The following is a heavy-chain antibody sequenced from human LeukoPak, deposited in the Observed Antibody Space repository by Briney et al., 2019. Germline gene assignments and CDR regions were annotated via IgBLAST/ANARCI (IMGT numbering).Heavy chain of an antibody. CDR1: GFTFSSYA. J-gene: IGHJ4*02. CDR2: IYSGGTT. V-gene: IGHV3-53*01. Sequence: PGGSLRLSCAASGFTFSSYAMSWVRQAPGKGLEWISVIYSGGTTYYADSVKGRFTISRDNSKNTMYLQMNSLRAEDTAVYYCARGGGSSFYGDYWGQGTLVTVSS. D-gene: IGHD1-26*01. CDR3: ARGGGSSFYGDY.